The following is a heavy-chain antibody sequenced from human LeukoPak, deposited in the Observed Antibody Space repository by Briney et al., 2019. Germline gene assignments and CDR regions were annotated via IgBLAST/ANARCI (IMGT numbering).Heavy chain of an antibody. CDR1: GFTFSNYA. J-gene: IGHJ4*02. Sequence: PGGSLRLSCAASGFTFSNYAMSWVRQAPGKGLQWVSVITGSGGSTYYADSVKGRFTISRDNSKNTLYLQMNSLRAEDTAVYYCAKFVEVRSYWARNWGQGTLVTVSS. CDR2: ITGSGGST. V-gene: IGHV3-23*01. CDR3: AKFVEVRSYWARN. D-gene: IGHD2-21*01.